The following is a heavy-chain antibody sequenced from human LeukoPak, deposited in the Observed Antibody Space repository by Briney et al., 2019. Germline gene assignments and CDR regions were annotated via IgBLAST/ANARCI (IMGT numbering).Heavy chain of an antibody. CDR2: ISGSGGST. CDR3: AKVRSTMVRGYYLDY. V-gene: IGHV3-23*01. D-gene: IGHD3-10*01. Sequence: PGGSLRLSCAASGFTFSSYDMSWVRQAPGKGLEWVSAISGSGGSTYYADSVKGRFTISRDNSKNTLYLQMNSLRAEDTAVYYCAKVRSTMVRGYYLDYWGQGTLVTVSS. J-gene: IGHJ4*02. CDR1: GFTFSSYD.